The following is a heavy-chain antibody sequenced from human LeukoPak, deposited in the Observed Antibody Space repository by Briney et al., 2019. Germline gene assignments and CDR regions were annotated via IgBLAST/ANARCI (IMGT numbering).Heavy chain of an antibody. CDR2: ISASGDTT. CDR1: GFTFSNYA. D-gene: IGHD5-24*01. V-gene: IGHV3-23*01. Sequence: GGSLRLSCAASGFTFSNYAMNWVRQAPGKGLEWVSGISASGDTTNYADPVKGRFTISRDNSNNTLYLQMNSLRAEDTAVYYCAKDARRDGYSYDYWGQGTLVTVSS. J-gene: IGHJ4*02. CDR3: AKDARRDGYSYDY.